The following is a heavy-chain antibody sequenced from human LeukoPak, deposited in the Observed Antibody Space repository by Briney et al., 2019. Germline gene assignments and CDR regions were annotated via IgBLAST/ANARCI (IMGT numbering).Heavy chain of an antibody. CDR3: ARGPYSGYEDY. D-gene: IGHD5-12*01. CDR1: GGSFSGYY. J-gene: IGHJ4*02. CDR2: INHSGST. Sequence: SETPSLTCAVYGGSFSGYYWSWIRQPPGKGLEWIGEINHSGSTNYNPSLKSRVTISVDTSKNQFSLKLSSVTAADTAVYYCARGPYSGYEDYWGQGTLVTVSS. V-gene: IGHV4-34*01.